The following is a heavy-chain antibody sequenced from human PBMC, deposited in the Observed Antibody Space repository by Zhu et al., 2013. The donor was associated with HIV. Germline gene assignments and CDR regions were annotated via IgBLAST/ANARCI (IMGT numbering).Heavy chain of an antibody. V-gene: IGHV1-2*02. Sequence: QVQLVQSGAEVKKPGSSVKVSCKASGGTFSSYAISWVRQAPGQGLEWMGWINPNSGGTNYAQKFQGRVTMTRDTSISTAYMELSRLRSDDTAVYYCARKESGLRLTGHDYGDYYYYGMDVWGQGTTVTVSS. CDR2: INPNSGGT. J-gene: IGHJ6*02. D-gene: IGHD4-17*01. CDR1: GGTFSSYA. CDR3: ARKESGLRLTGHDYGDYYYYGMDV.